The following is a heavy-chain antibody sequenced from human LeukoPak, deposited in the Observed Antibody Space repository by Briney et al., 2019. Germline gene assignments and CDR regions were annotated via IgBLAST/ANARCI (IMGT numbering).Heavy chain of an antibody. CDR1: GGSFSGYY. CDR3: AREWKAGTYYYYYYMDV. Sequence: SETLSLTCAVYGGSFSGYYWSWIRQPPGKGLEWIGETNHSGSTNYNPSLKSRVTISVDTSKNQFSLKLSSVTAADTAVYYCAREWKAGTYYYYYYMDVWGKGTTVTVSS. V-gene: IGHV4-34*01. J-gene: IGHJ6*03. D-gene: IGHD6-19*01. CDR2: TNHSGST.